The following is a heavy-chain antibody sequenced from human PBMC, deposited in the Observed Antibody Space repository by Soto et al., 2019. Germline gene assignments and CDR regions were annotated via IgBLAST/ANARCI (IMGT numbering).Heavy chain of an antibody. V-gene: IGHV3-30-3*01. Sequence: GGSLRLSCAASGFTFSSYAMHWVRQAPGKGLEWVAVISYDGSNKYYADSVKGRFTISRDNSKNTLYLQMNSLRAEDMAVYYCAREGGYCSSTSCRYYYYYGMDVWGQGTTVTVSS. CDR3: AREGGYCSSTSCRYYYYYGMDV. D-gene: IGHD2-2*01. J-gene: IGHJ6*02. CDR1: GFTFSSYA. CDR2: ISYDGSNK.